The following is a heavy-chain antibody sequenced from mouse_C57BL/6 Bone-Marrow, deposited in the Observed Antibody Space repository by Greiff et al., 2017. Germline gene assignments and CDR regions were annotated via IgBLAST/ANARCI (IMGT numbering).Heavy chain of an antibody. CDR2: IYPGGGYT. CDR1: GYTFTNYW. D-gene: IGHD1-1*01. J-gene: IGHJ2*01. Sequence: QVQLQQSGAELVRPGTSVKMSCKASGYTFTNYWIGWAKQRPGHGLEWIGDIYPGGGYTNYNEKFKGKATLTADKSSSTAYMQFSSLTSEDSAIYYCARSPNYYGSTHYFDYWGQGTTLTVSS. V-gene: IGHV1-63*01. CDR3: ARSPNYYGSTHYFDY.